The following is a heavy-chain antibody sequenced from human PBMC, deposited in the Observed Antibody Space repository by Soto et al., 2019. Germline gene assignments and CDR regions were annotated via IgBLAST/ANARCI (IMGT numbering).Heavy chain of an antibody. V-gene: IGHV4-39*01. CDR3: ATERYYYGSGSYYNNYYYYYGMDV. CDR1: GGSISSSSYY. D-gene: IGHD3-10*01. J-gene: IGHJ6*02. CDR2: IYYSGST. Sequence: SETLSLTCTVSGGSISSSSYYWGWIRQPPGKGLEWIGSIYYSGSTYYSPSLKSRVTISVDTSKNQFSLKLSSVTAADTAVYYCATERYYYGSGSYYNNYYYYYGMDVWGQGTTVTVSS.